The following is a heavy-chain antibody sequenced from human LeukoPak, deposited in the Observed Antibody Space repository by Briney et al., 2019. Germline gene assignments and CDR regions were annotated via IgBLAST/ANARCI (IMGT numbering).Heavy chain of an antibody. J-gene: IGHJ5*02. CDR2: INPNSGGT. D-gene: IGHD6-13*01. CDR3: AREKNQHLSPNWFDP. Sequence: GASVKVSCKASGYTFTGYYMHWVRQAPGQGLEWMGWINPNSGGTNYAQKFQGRVTMTRDTSISTAYMELSRLRSDDTAVYYCAREKNQHLSPNWFDPWGQGTLVTVSS. V-gene: IGHV1-2*02. CDR1: GYTFTGYY.